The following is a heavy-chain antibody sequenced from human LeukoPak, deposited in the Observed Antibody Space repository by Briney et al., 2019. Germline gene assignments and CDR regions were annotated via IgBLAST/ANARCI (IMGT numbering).Heavy chain of an antibody. CDR1: GFTFSSYG. J-gene: IGHJ6*03. CDR2: ISYDGSNK. D-gene: IGHD6-19*01. Sequence: PGGSLRLSCAASGFTFSSYGMHWVRQAPGKGLEWVAVISYDGSNKYYADSVKGRFTISRDNSKNTLYLQMNSLRAEDTAVYYCARVSGWHLDGYYYMDVWGKGTTVTVSS. V-gene: IGHV3-30*03. CDR3: ARVSGWHLDGYYYMDV.